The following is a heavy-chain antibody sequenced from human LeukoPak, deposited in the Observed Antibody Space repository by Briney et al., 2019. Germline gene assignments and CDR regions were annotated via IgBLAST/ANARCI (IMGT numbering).Heavy chain of an antibody. V-gene: IGHV3-23*01. D-gene: IGHD4-17*01. CDR2: ISGSGGST. J-gene: IGHJ4*02. CDR1: GFTFNSHA. CDR3: AKAEGHGDYYFDY. Sequence: GGSLRLSCAASGFTFNSHAMNWVRQAPGKGLEWDSAISGSGGSTYYADSVKGRFTISRDNSKNTLYLQMNSLRAEDTAVYYCAKAEGHGDYYFDYWGQGTLVTVSS.